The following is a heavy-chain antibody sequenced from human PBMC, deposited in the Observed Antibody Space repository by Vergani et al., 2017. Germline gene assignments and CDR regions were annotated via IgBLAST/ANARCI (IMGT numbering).Heavy chain of an antibody. CDR1: GITFWKFG. J-gene: IGHJ3*02. CDR2: ISWNSGAV. Sequence: EVQLVESGGGLVQPGGSLRLSCEASGITFWKFGMHWVRQGPGKGLEWVSGISWNSGAVDYADSVRGRFTISRDNSKNTLFLHMNSLRPEDTAVYYCAKVGRSEVAGTFGAFDIWGQGTMVTVSS. CDR3: AKVGRSEVAGTFGAFDI. D-gene: IGHD6-19*01. V-gene: IGHV3-9*01.